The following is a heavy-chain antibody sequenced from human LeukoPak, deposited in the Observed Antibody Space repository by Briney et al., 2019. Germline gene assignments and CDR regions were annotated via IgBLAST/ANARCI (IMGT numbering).Heavy chain of an antibody. CDR2: IDPYSGDT. V-gene: IGHV1-2*02. Sequence: ASVKVSCKASGYTFTDCYIHWVRQAPGQGLVWMGWIDPYSGDTKYAQKIKGRVTMTRDTTISTVYMDLSRLTSDDTAVYFCASVIAASGSFDYWGLGTLDTVSS. J-gene: IGHJ4*02. CDR3: ASVIAASGSFDY. CDR1: GYTFTDCY. D-gene: IGHD6-13*01.